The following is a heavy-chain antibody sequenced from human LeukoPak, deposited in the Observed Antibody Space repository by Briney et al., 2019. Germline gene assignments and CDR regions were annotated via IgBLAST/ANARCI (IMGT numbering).Heavy chain of an antibody. CDR3: ARPKGYCSSTSCYLFDY. Sequence: SETLSLTCAVYGGSFSGYYRSWIRQPPGKGLEWIGEINHSGSTNYNPSLKSRVTISVDTSKNQFSLKLSSVTAADTAVYYCARPKGYCSSTSCYLFDYWGQGTLVTVSS. D-gene: IGHD2-2*01. J-gene: IGHJ4*02. V-gene: IGHV4-34*01. CDR2: INHSGST. CDR1: GGSFSGYY.